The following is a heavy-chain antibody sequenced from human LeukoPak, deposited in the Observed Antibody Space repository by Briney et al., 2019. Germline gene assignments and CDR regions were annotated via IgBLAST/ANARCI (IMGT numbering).Heavy chain of an antibody. CDR2: INPSGGST. J-gene: IGHJ6*03. Sequence: ASVKVSCKASGYTFTSYYMHWVRQAPGQGLEWMGIINPSGGSTSYAQKFQGRVTMTRDTSISTAYMELSRLRSDDTAVYYCARGSGDTIFGVYYMDVWGKGTTVTVSS. CDR1: GYTFTSYY. D-gene: IGHD3-3*01. V-gene: IGHV1-46*01. CDR3: ARGSGDTIFGVYYMDV.